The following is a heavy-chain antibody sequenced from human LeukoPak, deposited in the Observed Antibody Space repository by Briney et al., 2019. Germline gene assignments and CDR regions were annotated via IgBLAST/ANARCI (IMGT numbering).Heavy chain of an antibody. Sequence: TSQTLSLTCTVSGGSISSGGYYWSWIRQRPGKGLEWIVYIYYSGSTYYNPSLKSRVTISVDTSKNQFSLKLSSVTAADTAVYYCARGSKGGYCSGGSCLAFDIWGQGTMVTVSS. CDR3: ARGSKGGYCSGGSCLAFDI. J-gene: IGHJ3*02. CDR2: IYYSGST. CDR1: GGSISSGGYY. D-gene: IGHD2-15*01. V-gene: IGHV4-31*03.